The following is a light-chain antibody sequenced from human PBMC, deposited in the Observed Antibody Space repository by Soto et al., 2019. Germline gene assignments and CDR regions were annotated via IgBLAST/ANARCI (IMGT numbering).Light chain of an antibody. J-gene: IGKJ1*01. CDR1: QSLLHSNGHNY. CDR2: LGS. V-gene: IGKV2-28*01. Sequence: EIVVTQSPLSLPVTPGEPASISCRSSQSLLHSNGHNYLEWYLQKPGQSPQLLIYLGSNRASGVPDRFGGSGSGTDFTLKISRVEAEDVGVYYCMQALQSWTFGQGTKVEIK. CDR3: MQALQSWT.